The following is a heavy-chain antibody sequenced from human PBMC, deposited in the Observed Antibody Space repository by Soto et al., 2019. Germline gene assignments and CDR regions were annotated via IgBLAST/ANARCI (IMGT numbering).Heavy chain of an antibody. CDR3: ARDLAAGDL. Sequence: GASVKVSCKVSGYTLTELSMHWVRQAPGKGLEWMGVIDPMGGSTNYAQEFQGRVTLTSDTSTSTVYMELSSLRFEDTALFYCARDLAAGDLWGQGTLVTVSS. CDR2: IDPMGGST. V-gene: IGHV1-24*01. J-gene: IGHJ5*02. CDR1: GYTLTELS. D-gene: IGHD6-13*01.